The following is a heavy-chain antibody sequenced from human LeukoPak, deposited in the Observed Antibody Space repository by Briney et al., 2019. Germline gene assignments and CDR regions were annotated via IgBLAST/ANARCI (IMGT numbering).Heavy chain of an antibody. J-gene: IGHJ4*02. D-gene: IGHD2-15*01. CDR3: ARSQSGGSLDY. CDR2: IYPGDSQT. V-gene: IGHV5-51*01. CDR1: GYDFPGWW. Sequence: GESLKISCKGSGYDFPGWWIGWVRLMPGKGLEWIAIIYPGDSQTAYRPSFQGQVTISADKSISTTFLQWSSLKASDTAMYYCARSQSGGSLDYWGQGTLVTVSS.